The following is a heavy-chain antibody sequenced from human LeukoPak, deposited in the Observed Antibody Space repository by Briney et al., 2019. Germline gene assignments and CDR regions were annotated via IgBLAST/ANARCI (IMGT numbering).Heavy chain of an antibody. CDR1: GFTFSSYG. CDR2: IRYDGSNK. CDR3: ARRDGYNYDY. D-gene: IGHD5-24*01. J-gene: IGHJ4*02. Sequence: PGGSLRLSCAASGFTFSSYGMHWVRQAPGKGLEWVAFIRYDGSNKYYADPVKGRFTISRDNSKNTLYLQMNSLRAEDTAVYYCARRDGYNYDYWGQGTLVTVSS. V-gene: IGHV3-30*02.